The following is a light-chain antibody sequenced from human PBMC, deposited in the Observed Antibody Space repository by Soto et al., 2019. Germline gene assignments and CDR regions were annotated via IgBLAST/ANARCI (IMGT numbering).Light chain of an antibody. J-gene: IGKJ4*01. CDR3: QQRNKWPPVT. Sequence: PGERATLSCRASPSVSNSLAWYQHKPGQAPRLLIYDASNRATGVPTRFSGSGSGTDFTLTISSLEPEDFAVYYCQQRNKWPPVTFGGGTKVDIK. V-gene: IGKV3-11*01. CDR1: PSVSNS. CDR2: DAS.